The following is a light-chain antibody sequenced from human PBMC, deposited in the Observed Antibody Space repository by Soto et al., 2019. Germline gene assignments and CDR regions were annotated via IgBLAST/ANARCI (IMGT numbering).Light chain of an antibody. Sequence: QPVLTQPPSVSGAPGQRVSISCTGSSSNIGAGYDVHWYEHLPGTAPKLPIYQNNNRPSGVPDRFSGSKSGTSASLAITGLQAEDEADYYCQSYDSSLSAVVFGGGTKLTVL. CDR1: SSNIGAGYD. J-gene: IGLJ2*01. CDR3: QSYDSSLSAVV. CDR2: QNN. V-gene: IGLV1-40*01.